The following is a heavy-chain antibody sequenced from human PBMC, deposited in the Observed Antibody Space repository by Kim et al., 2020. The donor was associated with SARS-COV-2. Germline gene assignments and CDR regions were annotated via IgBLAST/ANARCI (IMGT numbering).Heavy chain of an antibody. D-gene: IGHD6-19*01. V-gene: IGHV1-3*01. CDR2: INAGNGNT. J-gene: IGHJ4*02. CDR1: GYTFTSYA. Sequence: ASVKVSCKASGYTFTSYAMHWVRQAPGQRLEWMGWINAGNGNTKYSQKFQGRVTITRDTSASTAYMELSSLRSEDTAVYYCARDGAWTIAVAGYYFDYWGQGTLVTVSS. CDR3: ARDGAWTIAVAGYYFDY.